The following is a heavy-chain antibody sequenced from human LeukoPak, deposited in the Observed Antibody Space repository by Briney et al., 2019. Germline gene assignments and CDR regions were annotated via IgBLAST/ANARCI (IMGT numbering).Heavy chain of an antibody. Sequence: GASVKVSCKASGYTFTVYFMHWVRQAPGQGLEWMGIINPSGGSTSYAQKFQGRVTMTRDTSTRTGYMEMSSLRSEDTAVYYCARDGGGSLGVKWYFDLWGRGTLVTVSS. V-gene: IGHV1-46*01. CDR3: ARDGGGSLGVKWYFDL. D-gene: IGHD1-26*01. CDR1: GYTFTVYF. J-gene: IGHJ2*01. CDR2: INPSGGST.